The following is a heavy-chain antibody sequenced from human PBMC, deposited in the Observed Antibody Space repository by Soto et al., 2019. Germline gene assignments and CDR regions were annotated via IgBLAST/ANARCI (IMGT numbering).Heavy chain of an antibody. V-gene: IGHV3-48*01. Sequence: QPGGSLGLSCAASGFTFSSYSTNWVRQAPGKGLEWVSYISSSSSTIYYADSVKGRFTISRDNAKNSLYLQMNSLRAEDTAVYYCAREFRKMTNIHFGGREGVAFDIWGQGTMVTVSS. D-gene: IGHD3-3*01. CDR2: ISSSSSTI. J-gene: IGHJ3*02. CDR1: GFTFSSYS. CDR3: AREFRKMTNIHFGGREGVAFDI.